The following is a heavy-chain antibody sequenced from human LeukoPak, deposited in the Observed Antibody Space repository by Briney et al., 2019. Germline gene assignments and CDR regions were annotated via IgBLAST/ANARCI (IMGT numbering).Heavy chain of an antibody. CDR3: AREGDEWLFPDY. CDR1: GFTFSSYA. CDR2: ISYDGSNN. Sequence: GGSLRLSCAASGFTFSSYAMHWVRQAPGKGLEWVAVISYDGSNNYYADSVKGRFTISRDNSKNTLYLQMNSLRAEDTAVYYCAREGDEWLFPDYWGQGTLVTVSS. J-gene: IGHJ4*02. V-gene: IGHV3-30-3*01. D-gene: IGHD3-3*01.